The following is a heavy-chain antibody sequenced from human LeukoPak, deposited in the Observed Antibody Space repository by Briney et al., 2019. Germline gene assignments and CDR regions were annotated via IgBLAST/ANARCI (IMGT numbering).Heavy chain of an antibody. CDR1: GYSFTDKY. J-gene: IGHJ5*02. Sequence: ASVKVSCKASGYSFTDKYMHWVRQAPGQGLEWMGRINPKSGGTNYAQKFQGRVTVTTDTSMSTAYMEVSRLTSDDTAVYYCARAGGRSWFDPWGQGTLVTVSS. CDR2: INPKSGGT. V-gene: IGHV1-2*02. CDR3: ARAGGRSWFDP.